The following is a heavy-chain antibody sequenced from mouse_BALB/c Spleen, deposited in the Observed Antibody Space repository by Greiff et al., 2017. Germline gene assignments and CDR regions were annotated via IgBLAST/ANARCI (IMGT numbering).Heavy chain of an antibody. J-gene: IGHJ4*01. V-gene: IGHV5-6-4*01. CDR2: ISSGGSYT. CDR1: GFTFSSYT. CDR3: TRERGDY. Sequence: EVKVEESGGGLVKPGGSLKLSCAASGFTFSSYTMSWVRQAPEKRLEWVATISSGGSYTYYPDSVKGRFTISRDNAKNTLYLQMSSLKSEDTAMYYCTRERGDYWGQGTSVTVSS.